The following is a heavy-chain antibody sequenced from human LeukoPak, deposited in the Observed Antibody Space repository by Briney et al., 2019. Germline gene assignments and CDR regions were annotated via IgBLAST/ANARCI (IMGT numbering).Heavy chain of an antibody. CDR1: GGSISVGTYY. CDR3: ARDRDGYNLDAFDI. CDR2: IYYSGST. V-gene: IGHV4-30-4*08. J-gene: IGHJ3*02. Sequence: TLSLTCTVSGGSISVGTYYWSWIRQPPGKGLEWIGYIYYSGSTYYNPSLKSRVSISVDTSKNQFPLKLSSVTAADTAVFYCARDRDGYNLDAFDIWGQGTMVTVSS. D-gene: IGHD5-24*01.